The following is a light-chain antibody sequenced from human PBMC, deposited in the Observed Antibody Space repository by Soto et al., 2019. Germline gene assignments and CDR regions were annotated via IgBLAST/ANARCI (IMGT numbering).Light chain of an antibody. CDR1: SSDVSGYNY. V-gene: IGLV2-14*01. CDR3: SSYTSSSTHWV. J-gene: IGLJ3*02. Sequence: QSVLTQPASVSGSPGQSITISCTGTSSDVSGYNYVSWYQQHPGKAPKLMIYEVSNRPSGVSNRFSGSKSGNTASLTISGLQAEDEADYYCSSYTSSSTHWVFGGGTKVTVL. CDR2: EVS.